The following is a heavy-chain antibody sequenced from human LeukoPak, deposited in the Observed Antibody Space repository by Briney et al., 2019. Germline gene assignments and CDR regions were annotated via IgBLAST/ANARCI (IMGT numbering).Heavy chain of an antibody. D-gene: IGHD3-3*01. CDR3: AGGFYDFWSGCYFDY. CDR1: GGSISSYY. J-gene: IGHJ4*02. V-gene: IGHV4-59*01. Sequence: SETLSLTCTVSGGSISSYYWSWIRQPPGKGLEWIGYIYYSGSTNYNPSLKSRVTISVDTSKNQFSLKLSSVTAADTAVYYCAGGFYDFWSGCYFDYWGQGTLVTVSS. CDR2: IYYSGST.